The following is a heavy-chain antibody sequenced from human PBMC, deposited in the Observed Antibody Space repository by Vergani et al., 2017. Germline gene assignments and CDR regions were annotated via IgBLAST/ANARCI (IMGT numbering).Heavy chain of an antibody. D-gene: IGHD3-16*02. V-gene: IGHV1-2*02. Sequence: QVQLVQSGAEVKKPGASVKVSCRASGYTFTAYYMHWVRQAPGQGFEWMGWINPNGGGTSYAQKFQGRVTMTRDTSISTAYMELSRLSSDDTAVYYCARETVVTSWDGYRFHYMDVWGKGTTVTVSS. J-gene: IGHJ6*03. CDR1: GYTFTAYY. CDR2: INPNGGGT. CDR3: ARETVVTSWDGYRFHYMDV.